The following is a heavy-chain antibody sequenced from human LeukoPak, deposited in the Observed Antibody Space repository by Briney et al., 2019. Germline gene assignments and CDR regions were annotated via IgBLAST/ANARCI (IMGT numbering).Heavy chain of an antibody. J-gene: IGHJ4*02. D-gene: IGHD1-26*01. CDR1: GYTFTNYA. Sequence: ASVKVSCKASGYTFTNYAIHWVRQAPGRRLEWMGWINAGNGNTKSSQKFQGRVTITRDTSASTAYMELSSLRSEDTAVYYCARDSPDSGTYYYYFDYWGQGTLVTVSS. CDR2: INAGNGNT. CDR3: ARDSPDSGTYYYYFDY. V-gene: IGHV1-3*01.